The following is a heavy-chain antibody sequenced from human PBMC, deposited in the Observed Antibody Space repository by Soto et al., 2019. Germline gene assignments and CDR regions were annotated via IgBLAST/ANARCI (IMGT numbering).Heavy chain of an antibody. V-gene: IGHV4-31*03. CDR3: ARQGRGDISIGSDYYFDY. D-gene: IGHD3-9*01. Sequence: QVQLQESGPGLVKPSQTLSLTCTVSGGSISSGGYYWSWIRQHPGKGLEWIGYIYYSGSTYYNPSLKSRVTISVDTSKNQFSLKLSSVTAADTAVYYCARQGRGDISIGSDYYFDYWGQGTLVTVSS. CDR2: IYYSGST. J-gene: IGHJ4*02. CDR1: GGSISSGGYY.